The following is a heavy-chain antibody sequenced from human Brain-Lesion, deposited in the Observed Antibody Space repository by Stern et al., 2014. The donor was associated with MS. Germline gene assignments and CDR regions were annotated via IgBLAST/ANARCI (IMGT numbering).Heavy chain of an antibody. J-gene: IGHJ1*01. V-gene: IGHV3-23*04. Sequence: EVQLVESGGGLVQPGGNLRLSFPASGFSFSTYAMSLVRQTSGKGLQWGSAISGRGGPINHLHPVKGRVTISISISMNTLYRQMNSLRADDTAVYYCAKWPHHIAVAGTRYFQHWGQGTLVTVSS. D-gene: IGHD6-19*01. CDR2: ISGRGGPI. CDR1: GFSFSTYA. CDR3: AKWPHHIAVAGTRYFQH.